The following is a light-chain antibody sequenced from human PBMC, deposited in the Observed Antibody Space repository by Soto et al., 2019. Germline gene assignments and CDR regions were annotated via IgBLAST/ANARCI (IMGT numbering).Light chain of an antibody. CDR3: QQYDSSPIT. CDR1: QSVSSN. J-gene: IGKJ5*01. CDR2: GAS. Sequence: EVVMTQSPATLSVSLGDRATLSCRASQSVSSNLAWYQQKPGQAPRLLIYGASTRDNGIPARFSGSGSGTEFTLTISRLEPEDFAVYYCQQYDSSPITYGQGTRLEI. V-gene: IGKV3-15*01.